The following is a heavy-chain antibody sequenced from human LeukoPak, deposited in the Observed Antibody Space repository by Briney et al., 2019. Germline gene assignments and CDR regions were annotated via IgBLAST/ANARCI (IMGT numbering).Heavy chain of an antibody. CDR2: IYYSGST. J-gene: IGHJ6*02. V-gene: IGHV4-59*12. CDR1: GGSISSYY. CDR3: AAHFEFNRGGYYGMDV. Sequence: PSETLSLTCTVSGGSISSYYWSWIRQPPGKGLEWIGYIYYSGSTNYNPSLKSRVTMSVDTSKNQFSLKLSSVTAADTAVYYCAAHFEFNRGGYYGMDVWGQGTTVTVSS.